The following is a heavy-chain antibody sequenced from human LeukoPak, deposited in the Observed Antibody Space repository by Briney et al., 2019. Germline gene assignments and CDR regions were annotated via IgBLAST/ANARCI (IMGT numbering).Heavy chain of an antibody. V-gene: IGHV1-18*01. J-gene: IGHJ4*02. Sequence: ASAKVSCKASGYTFTSYGISWVRQAPGQGLEWMGWISAYNGNTNYAQKLQGRVTMTTDTSTSTAYMELRSLRSDDTAVYYCARDRRIAAAAPFDYWGQGTLVTVSS. CDR2: ISAYNGNT. CDR3: ARDRRIAAAAPFDY. D-gene: IGHD6-13*01. CDR1: GYTFTSYG.